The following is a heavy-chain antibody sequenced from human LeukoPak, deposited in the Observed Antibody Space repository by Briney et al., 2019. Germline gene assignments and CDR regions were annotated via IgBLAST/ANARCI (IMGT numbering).Heavy chain of an antibody. V-gene: IGHV3-23*01. D-gene: IGHD6-13*01. Sequence: GGSLRLSCAASGFTFSSYAMSWVRQAPGKGLEWFSAISGSGGSTYYADSVKGRFTISRDNSKNTLYLQMNSLRAEDTAVYYCAKDLGSSWLSDAFDIWGQGTMVTVSS. CDR3: AKDLGSSWLSDAFDI. J-gene: IGHJ3*02. CDR2: ISGSGGST. CDR1: GFTFSSYA.